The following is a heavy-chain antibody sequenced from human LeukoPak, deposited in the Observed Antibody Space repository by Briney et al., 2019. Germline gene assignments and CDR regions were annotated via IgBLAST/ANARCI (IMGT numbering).Heavy chain of an antibody. J-gene: IGHJ4*02. CDR3: AREGARDSGYEN. V-gene: IGHV3-23*01. D-gene: IGHD5-12*01. CDR2: ISGSGGST. CDR1: GFTFSSYG. Sequence: GGSLRLSCAASGFTFSSYGMSWVRQAPGKGLEWVSAISGSGGSTYYADSVKGRFTISSDNSKNTLYLQMNSLRAEDTAVYYCAREGARDSGYENWGQGTLVTVSS.